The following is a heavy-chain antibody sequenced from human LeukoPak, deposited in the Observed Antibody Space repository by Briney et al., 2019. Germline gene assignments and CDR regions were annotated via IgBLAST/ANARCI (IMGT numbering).Heavy chain of an antibody. CDR1: GYTFTSYY. CDR2: INPSGGST. J-gene: IGHJ3*02. CDR3: ARIRDGYNDAYDI. V-gene: IGHV1-46*01. Sequence: ASVKVSCKASGYTFTSYYMHWVRQAPGQGLEWMGIINPSGGSTSYAQNFQGRVTMTRDTSTSTVYMELSSLRSEDTAIYYCARIRDGYNDAYDIWGQGTVVTVPS. D-gene: IGHD5-24*01.